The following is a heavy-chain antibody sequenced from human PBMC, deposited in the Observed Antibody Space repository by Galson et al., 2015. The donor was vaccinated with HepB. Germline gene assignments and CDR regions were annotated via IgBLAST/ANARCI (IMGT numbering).Heavy chain of an antibody. CDR2: TYYRSKWYN. CDR1: GDSVSSNSAA. CDR3: ARGYCSSTSCYDFDY. V-gene: IGHV6-1*01. J-gene: IGHJ4*02. Sequence: CAISGDSVSSNSAAWNWIRQSPSRGLEWLGRTYYRSKWYNDYAVSVKSRITINPDTSKNQFSLQLNSVTPEDTAVYYCARGYCSSTSCYDFDYWGQGTLVTVSS. D-gene: IGHD2-2*01.